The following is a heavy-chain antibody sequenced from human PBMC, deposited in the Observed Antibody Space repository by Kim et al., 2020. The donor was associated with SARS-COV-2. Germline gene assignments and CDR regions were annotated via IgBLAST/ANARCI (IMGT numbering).Heavy chain of an antibody. D-gene: IGHD3-22*01. CDR2: IYSGGST. Sequence: GGSLRLSCAASGFTVSSNYMSWVRQAPGKGLEWVSVIYSGGSTYYADSVKGRFTISRDNSKNTLYLQMNSLRAEDTAVYYCARGYDSSGYFPDYFDYWGQGTLVTVSS. CDR1: GFTVSSNY. J-gene: IGHJ4*02. CDR3: ARGYDSSGYFPDYFDY. V-gene: IGHV3-53*01.